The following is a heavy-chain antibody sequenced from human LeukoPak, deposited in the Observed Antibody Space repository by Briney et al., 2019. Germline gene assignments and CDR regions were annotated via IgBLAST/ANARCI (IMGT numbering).Heavy chain of an antibody. V-gene: IGHV4-59*01. Sequence: ETLSLTCTVSGGSISSYYWSWIRQPPGKGLEWIGYIYYSGSTNYNPSLKSRVTISVDTSKNQFSLKLSSVTAADTAVYYCARDGVTIFGVVDYGMDVWGQGTTVTVSS. D-gene: IGHD3-3*01. CDR2: IYYSGST. CDR3: ARDGVTIFGVVDYGMDV. CDR1: GGSISSYY. J-gene: IGHJ6*02.